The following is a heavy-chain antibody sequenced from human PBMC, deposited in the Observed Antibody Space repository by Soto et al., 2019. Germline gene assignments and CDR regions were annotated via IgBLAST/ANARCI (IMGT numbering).Heavy chain of an antibody. CDR1: GFTFSSYS. Sequence: GGSLRLSCAASGFTFSSYSMYWVRQAPGKGLEWVSYISSSSSTIYYADSVKGRFTISRDNAKNSLYLQMNSLRDEDTAGEYCARGGTTVTTGAFDIWGQGTMVTVSS. V-gene: IGHV3-48*02. CDR3: ARGGTTVTTGAFDI. D-gene: IGHD4-17*01. J-gene: IGHJ3*02. CDR2: ISSSSSTI.